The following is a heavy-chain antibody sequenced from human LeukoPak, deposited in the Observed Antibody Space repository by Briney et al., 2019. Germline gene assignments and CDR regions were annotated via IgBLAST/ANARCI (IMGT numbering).Heavy chain of an antibody. CDR1: GYTFTNYG. J-gene: IGHJ4*02. V-gene: IGHV1-18*01. Sequence: GASVKVSCKTSGYTFTNYGLSWVRQAPGQGLEWMGGISPYNVNTHYAQKFQGRVTVPADTSTRTAYTPLRSLTSDDTAVYYCTRTVLDCTHGVCYAYWGQGTLVTVSS. CDR2: ISPYNVNT. CDR3: TRTVLDCTHGVCYAY. D-gene: IGHD2-8*01.